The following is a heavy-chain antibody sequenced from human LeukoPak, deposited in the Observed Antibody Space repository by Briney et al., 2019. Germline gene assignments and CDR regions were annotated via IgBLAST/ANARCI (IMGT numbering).Heavy chain of an antibody. J-gene: IGHJ5*02. CDR1: GYTFTCYY. V-gene: IGHV1-2*02. CDR2: INPNSGGT. CDR3: ARDGYQLRGYNWFDP. D-gene: IGHD2-2*01. Sequence: ASVKVSCKASGYTFTCYYMHWVRQAPGQGLEWMGWINPNSGGTNYAQKFQGRVTMTRDTSISTAYMELSRLRSDDTAVYYCARDGYQLRGYNWFDPWGQGTLVTVSS.